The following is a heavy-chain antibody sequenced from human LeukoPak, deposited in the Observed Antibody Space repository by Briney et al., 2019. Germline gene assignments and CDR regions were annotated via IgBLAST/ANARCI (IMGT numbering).Heavy chain of an antibody. V-gene: IGHV3-30*02. J-gene: IGHJ4*02. D-gene: IGHD6-13*01. CDR3: AKDTRYSSSWPKTLIDY. CDR2: IQYDGSNK. Sequence: GGSLRLSCAASGFTFSSYGMHWVRQAPGKGLEWVAFIQYDGSNKYYADPVKGRFTISSDNSKNTLYLQMNSLRAEDTAVYYCAKDTRYSSSWPKTLIDYWGQGTLVTVSS. CDR1: GFTFSSYG.